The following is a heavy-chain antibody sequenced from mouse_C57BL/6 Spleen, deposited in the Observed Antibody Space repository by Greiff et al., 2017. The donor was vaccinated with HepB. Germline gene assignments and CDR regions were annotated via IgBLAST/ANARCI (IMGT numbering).Heavy chain of an antibody. J-gene: IGHJ3*01. CDR2: INPGSGGT. D-gene: IGHD2-2*01. CDR1: GYAFTNYL. V-gene: IGHV1-54*01. Sequence: QVQLQQSGAELVRPGTSVKVSCKASGYAFTNYLIEWVKQRPGQGLEWIGVINPGSGGTNYNEKFKGKATLTADKSSSTAYMQLSSLTSEDSAVYFCARGDYGYDEGFAYWGQGTLVTVSA. CDR3: ARGDYGYDEGFAY.